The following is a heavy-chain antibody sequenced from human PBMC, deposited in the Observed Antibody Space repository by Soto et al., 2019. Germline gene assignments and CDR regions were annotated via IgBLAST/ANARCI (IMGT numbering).Heavy chain of an antibody. J-gene: IGHJ4*02. CDR2: ISGSGGST. Sequence: GGSLRLSFAASGFTFSSYAMSWVRQAPGKGLEWVSAISGSGGSTYYADSVKGRFTISRDNSKNTLYLQMNSLRAEDTAVYYCAKAHYDFWSGYYFDYWGQGTLVTVSS. D-gene: IGHD3-3*01. V-gene: IGHV3-23*01. CDR3: AKAHYDFWSGYYFDY. CDR1: GFTFSSYA.